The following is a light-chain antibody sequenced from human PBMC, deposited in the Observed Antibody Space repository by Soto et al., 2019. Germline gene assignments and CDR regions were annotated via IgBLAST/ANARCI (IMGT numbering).Light chain of an antibody. V-gene: IGKV2-28*01. CDR2: LAS. CDR3: MQVLQTPLT. Sequence: DIVMPQSPLSLPVTPGEPASISCRSSQSLLYSNGYNYVDWYLQKPGQPPQLLIFLASSRASGVPDRFNGSGSGTDFTLRITTVEAEDFGVYYCMQVLQTPLTFGGGTKLEIK. J-gene: IGKJ4*01. CDR1: QSLLYSNGYNY.